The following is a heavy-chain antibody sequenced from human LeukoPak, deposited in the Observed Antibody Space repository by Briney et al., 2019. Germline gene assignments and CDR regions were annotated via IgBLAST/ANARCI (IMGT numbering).Heavy chain of an antibody. CDR1: GGTFSSYA. CDR3: ARDSSYCSGGSCYPRDY. Sequence: SVKVSCKASGGTFSSYAISWVRQAPGQGLEWMGRIIPILGIANYAQKFQGRVTITADRSTSTAYMELSSLRSEDTAVYYCARDSSYCSGGSCYPRDYWGQGTLVTVSS. CDR2: IIPILGIA. J-gene: IGHJ4*02. D-gene: IGHD2-15*01. V-gene: IGHV1-69*04.